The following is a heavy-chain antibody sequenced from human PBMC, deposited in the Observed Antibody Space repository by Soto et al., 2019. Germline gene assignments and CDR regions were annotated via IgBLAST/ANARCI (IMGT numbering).Heavy chain of an antibody. Sequence: QGQLQQSGPGLVKPSQTLSLTCSISEDSVSSNTAAWNWIRQSPSRGLEWLGRAFYRSKWFFDYSLSVQSRMPIRPDTSQDPCSPRMDSCTPEDSAYYYCARSKNPAGGDTFDLWGQGTLFTVSS. CDR1: EDSVSSNTAA. D-gene: IGHD3-10*01. CDR2: AFYRSKWFF. J-gene: IGHJ3*01. CDR3: ARSKNPAGGDTFDL. V-gene: IGHV6-1*02.